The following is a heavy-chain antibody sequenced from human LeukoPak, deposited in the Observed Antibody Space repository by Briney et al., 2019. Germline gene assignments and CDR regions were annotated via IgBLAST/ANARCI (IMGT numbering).Heavy chain of an antibody. CDR2: IYSGGST. Sequence: PGGSLRLSCAASGFTVSSNYMSLVRQAPGKGLEWVSVIYSGGSTYYADSVKGRFTISRDNSKNTLYLQMNSLRAEDTAVYYCAKRYQLLAPWLDYWGQGTLVTVSS. CDR1: GFTVSSNY. D-gene: IGHD2-2*01. V-gene: IGHV3-66*04. CDR3: AKRYQLLAPWLDY. J-gene: IGHJ4*02.